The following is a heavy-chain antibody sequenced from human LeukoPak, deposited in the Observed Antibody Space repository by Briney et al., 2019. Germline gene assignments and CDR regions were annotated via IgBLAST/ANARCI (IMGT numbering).Heavy chain of an antibody. V-gene: IGHV1-46*01. CDR3: AKDLDYGIAVADAFDY. CDR2: ISPSGGST. CDR1: GCTFTSYY. Sequence: ASVKVSCKASGCTFTSYYMHWVRQAPGQGLEWMGIISPSGGSTSYAQKFQGRVTMTRDTSTSTVYMELSSLRSEDTAVYYCAKDLDYGIAVADAFDYWGQGTLVTVSS. D-gene: IGHD6-19*01. J-gene: IGHJ4*02.